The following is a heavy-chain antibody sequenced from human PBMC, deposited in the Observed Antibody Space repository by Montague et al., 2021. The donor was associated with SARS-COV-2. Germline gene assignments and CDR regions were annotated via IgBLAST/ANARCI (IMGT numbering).Heavy chain of an antibody. D-gene: IGHD6-13*01. CDR1: GFTFSNYW. CDR2: IKNDESEK. Sequence: SLRLSCAASGFTFSNYWMSWVRQAPGKGLEWVANIKNDESEKYYVDSVKGRFSVSRENAKSSLYLQMNSLRVEDTAVYYCARVSSSIDCSGMDVWGQGTTVTVSS. V-gene: IGHV3-7*01. J-gene: IGHJ6*02. CDR3: ARVSSSIDCSGMDV.